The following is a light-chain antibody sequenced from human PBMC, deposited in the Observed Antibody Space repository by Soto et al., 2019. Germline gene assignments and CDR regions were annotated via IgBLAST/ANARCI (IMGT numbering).Light chain of an antibody. V-gene: IGKV3-20*01. CDR2: GAS. Sequence: EIVLTQSPGTLSLSPGEGATLSCRASQTVGSNYLAWYQQKPGQAPRLLFYGASRRATGNPDRFSGSGSGTDFTLRHIRLEPEEFAGYYFPQYGYSPPWTFGQGTKVETK. CDR1: QTVGSNY. J-gene: IGKJ1*01. CDR3: PQYGYSPPWT.